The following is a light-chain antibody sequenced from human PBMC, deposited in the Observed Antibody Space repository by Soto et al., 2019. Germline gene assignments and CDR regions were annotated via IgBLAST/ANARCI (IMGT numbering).Light chain of an antibody. V-gene: IGKV1-39*01. CDR2: TAS. Sequence: DIHMTQPPSSLSASVGDRVTITCRASQNIKKYLNWYQQKPGKAPNLLIYTASSLQVGLPSRFSGSGSGTDFTLTISSLQPEDSATYYCQQSFGTPLTFGGGTKVDI. CDR3: QQSFGTPLT. CDR1: QNIKKY. J-gene: IGKJ4*01.